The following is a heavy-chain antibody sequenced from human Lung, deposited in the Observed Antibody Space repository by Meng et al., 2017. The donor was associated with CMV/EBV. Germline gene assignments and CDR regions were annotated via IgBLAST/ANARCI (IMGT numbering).Heavy chain of an antibody. CDR1: GFTFSSYS. Sequence: EXXTISCAASGFTFSSYSMNWVRQAPGKGLEWVSSISNSGAYIYYADSVKGRFTISRDNAQNSLFLHMNSLRAEDSAVYYCARDVSPRSSAYFAIYYFYALDVWXQGTTVTVSS. V-gene: IGHV3-21*01. CDR3: ARDVSPRSSAYFAIYYFYALDV. D-gene: IGHD2-21*01. CDR2: ISNSGAYI. J-gene: IGHJ6*02.